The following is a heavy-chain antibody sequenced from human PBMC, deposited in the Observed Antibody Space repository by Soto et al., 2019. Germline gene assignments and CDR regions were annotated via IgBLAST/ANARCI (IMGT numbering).Heavy chain of an antibody. D-gene: IGHD6-13*01. V-gene: IGHV1-69*02. CDR1: GGTFSSYT. CDR2: IIPILGIA. CDR3: ARSATDPYSSSWYDY. J-gene: IGHJ4*02. Sequence: QVQLVQSGAEVKKPGSSVKVSCKASGGTFSSYTISLVRQAPGQGLEWMGRIIPILGIANYAQKFQGRVTITADKSTSTAYMELSSLRSEDTAVYYCARSATDPYSSSWYDYWGQGTLVTVSS.